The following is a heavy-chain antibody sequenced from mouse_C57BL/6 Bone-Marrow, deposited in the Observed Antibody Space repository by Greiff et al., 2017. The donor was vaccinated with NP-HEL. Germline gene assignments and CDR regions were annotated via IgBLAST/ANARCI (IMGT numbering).Heavy chain of an antibody. J-gene: IGHJ1*03. V-gene: IGHV1-54*01. D-gene: IGHD1-1*01. CDR1: GYAFTNYL. Sequence: VQLQQSGAELVRPGTSVKVSCKASGYAFTNYLIAWVKQRPGQGLEWIGVINPGSGGTNYNEKFKGKATLTADKSSSTAYMQLSSLTSEDSAVYFCARWATTDWYFDVWGTGTTVTVSA. CDR2: INPGSGGT. CDR3: ARWATTDWYFDV.